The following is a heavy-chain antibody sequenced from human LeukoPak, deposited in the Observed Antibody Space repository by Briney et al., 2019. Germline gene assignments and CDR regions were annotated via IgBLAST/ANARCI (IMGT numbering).Heavy chain of an antibody. CDR3: ARDAGLYYYYYMDV. Sequence: SETLSLTCTVSGGSISSSSYYWGWIRQPPGKGLEWIGIIYYRGSTYYNPSLKSRVTISVDTSKNQFSLKLSSVTAADTAVYYCARDAGLYYYYYMDVWGKGTTVTISS. CDR2: IYYRGST. J-gene: IGHJ6*03. CDR1: GGSISSSSYY. V-gene: IGHV4-39*07.